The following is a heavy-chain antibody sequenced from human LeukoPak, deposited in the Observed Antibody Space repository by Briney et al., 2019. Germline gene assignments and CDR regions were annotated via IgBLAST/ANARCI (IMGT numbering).Heavy chain of an antibody. CDR1: GFTFSSYS. Sequence: GGSLRLSCAASGFTFSSYSMNWVRQAPGKGLEWVSYISSSSSTIYYADSVKGRFTISRDSAESSLYLQMNSLRADDTAVYYCAVRFDYWGQGTLVTVSS. V-gene: IGHV3-48*04. J-gene: IGHJ4*02. CDR3: AVRFDY. CDR2: ISSSSSTI.